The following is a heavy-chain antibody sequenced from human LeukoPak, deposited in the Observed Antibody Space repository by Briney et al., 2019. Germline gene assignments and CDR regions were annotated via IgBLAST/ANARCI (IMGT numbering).Heavy chain of an antibody. CDR3: ARSTDDGYSYGHDY. V-gene: IGHV4-39*01. CDR2: TYYSGST. CDR1: GGSISSSSYY. Sequence: SETLSLTCTVSGGSISSSSYYWGWIRQPPGKGLEWIGSTYYSGSTYYNPSLKSRVTISVDTSKNQFSLKLSSVTAADTAVYYCARSTDDGYSYGHDYWGQGTLVTVSS. J-gene: IGHJ4*02. D-gene: IGHD5-18*01.